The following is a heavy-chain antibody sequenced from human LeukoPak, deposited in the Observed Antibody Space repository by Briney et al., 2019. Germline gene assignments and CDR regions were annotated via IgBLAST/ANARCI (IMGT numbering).Heavy chain of an antibody. CDR2: INNSGGST. J-gene: IGHJ6*02. CDR3: ATPTTSWYYYGMDV. D-gene: IGHD5-12*01. V-gene: IGHV3-23*01. Sequence: INNSGGSTYYAASVKGRFTISRDNSKNTLYLQMNSLRAEDTAVYYCATPTTSWYYYGMDVWGQGTTVTVSS.